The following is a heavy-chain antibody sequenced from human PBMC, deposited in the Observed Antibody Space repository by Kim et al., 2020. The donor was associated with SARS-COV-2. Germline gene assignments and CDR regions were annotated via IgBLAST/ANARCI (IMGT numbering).Heavy chain of an antibody. CDR2: IYYSGST. CDR1: GGSISSYY. J-gene: IGHJ4*02. Sequence: SETLSLTCTVSGGSISSYYWSWIRQPPGKGLEWIGYIYYSGSTNYNPSLKSRVTISVDTSKNQFSLKLSSVTAADTAVYYCARLKKGIAVAGTHFDYWGQGTLVTVSS. CDR3: ARLKKGIAVAGTHFDY. V-gene: IGHV4-59*01. D-gene: IGHD6-19*01.